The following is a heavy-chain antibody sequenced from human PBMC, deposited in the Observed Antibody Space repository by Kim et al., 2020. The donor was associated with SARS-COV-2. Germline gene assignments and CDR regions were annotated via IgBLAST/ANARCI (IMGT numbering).Heavy chain of an antibody. CDR2: IYHSGST. CDR1: GGSFSSYY. V-gene: IGHV4-59*01. Sequence: SETLSLTCTVSGGSFSSYYLTWIRQPPGKGLEWIGYIYHSGSTYYNPSLKSRVTISVDTSKNQFYLKMHSVTAADTAVYYCARCTWNPYYYYGMDVWGQGTTVTVSS. D-gene: IGHD1-1*01. CDR3: ARCTWNPYYYYGMDV. J-gene: IGHJ6*02.